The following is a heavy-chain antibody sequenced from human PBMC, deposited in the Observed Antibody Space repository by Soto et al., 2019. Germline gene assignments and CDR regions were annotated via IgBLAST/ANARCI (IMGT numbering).Heavy chain of an antibody. J-gene: IGHJ4*02. Sequence: TSETLSLTCTVSGGSISSGGYYWSWILQHPGKGLEWIVYIYYSGSTYYNPSLKSRVTISVDTSKNQFSLKLSSVAAADTAVYYCARGGIMITFGGVIVIHNFDYWGQGTLVTVSS. CDR1: GGSISSGGYY. D-gene: IGHD3-16*02. CDR2: IYYSGST. CDR3: ARGGIMITFGGVIVIHNFDY. V-gene: IGHV4-31*03.